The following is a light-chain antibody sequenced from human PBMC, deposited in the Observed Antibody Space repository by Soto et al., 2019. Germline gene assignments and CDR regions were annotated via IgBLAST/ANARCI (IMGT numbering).Light chain of an antibody. CDR2: WAS. V-gene: IGKV4-1*01. CDR1: QSVLYSSNNKNY. J-gene: IGKJ2*01. CDR3: QQYFNTPQT. Sequence: DIVMTQSPDSLAVSLCERATINCKSSQSVLYSSNNKNYLAWYQQKPGQPPKLLIYWASTRESGVPDRFSGSGSGTDFTLTISSLQAEDVAVYYCQQYFNTPQTFGQGTKLEIK.